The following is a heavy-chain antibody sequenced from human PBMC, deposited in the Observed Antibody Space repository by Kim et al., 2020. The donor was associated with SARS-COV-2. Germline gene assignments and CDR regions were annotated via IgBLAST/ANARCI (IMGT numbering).Heavy chain of an antibody. CDR2: IYYSGGT. J-gene: IGHJ4*02. CDR1: GASVNSGAYS. Sequence: SETLSLTCAVAGASVNSGAYSWSWIRQAPGKGLEWIGHIYYSGGTYYSPSLKSRVTISLDSSKNHLSLTLTSVTAADTAVYFCARGRYNSGHNFWGQGTLVTASS. V-gene: IGHV4-30-2*01. CDR3: ARGRYNSGHNF. D-gene: IGHD1-20*01.